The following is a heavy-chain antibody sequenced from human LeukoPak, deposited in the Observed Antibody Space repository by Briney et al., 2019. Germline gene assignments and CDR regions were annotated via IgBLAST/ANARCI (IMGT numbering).Heavy chain of an antibody. D-gene: IGHD2-8*01. J-gene: IGHJ3*02. V-gene: IGHV3-74*01. CDR3: ARDIVLMVFGRKSRGNAFDI. Sequence: GGSLRLSCAASGFTFSSYWMHWVRQAPEKGLVWVSRISSDGGGTSSADSVKGRFTISRDNAKNSLYLQMNSLRAEDTAVYYCARDIVLMVFGRKSRGNAFDIWGQGTMVTVSS. CDR2: ISSDGGGT. CDR1: GFTFSSYW.